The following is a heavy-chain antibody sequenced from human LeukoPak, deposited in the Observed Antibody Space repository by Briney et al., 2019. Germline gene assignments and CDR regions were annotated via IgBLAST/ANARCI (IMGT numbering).Heavy chain of an antibody. CDR3: AKDEDRLHTYYYDSSGYYPYDAFDI. CDR1: GFTFSSYA. Sequence: PGGSLRLSCAASGFTFSSYAMSWVRQAPGKGLEWVSAISGSGGSTYYADSVKGRFTISRDNSKNTLYLQMNSLRAEDTAVYYCAKDEDRLHTYYYDSSGYYPYDAFDIWGQGTMVTVSS. CDR2: ISGSGGST. V-gene: IGHV3-23*01. J-gene: IGHJ3*02. D-gene: IGHD3-22*01.